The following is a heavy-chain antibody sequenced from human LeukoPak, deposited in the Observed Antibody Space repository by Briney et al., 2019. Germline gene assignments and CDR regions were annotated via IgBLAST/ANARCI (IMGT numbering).Heavy chain of an antibody. CDR2: IYSDASA. J-gene: IGHJ4*02. Sequence: GGSLRLSCAASGFIVTNNYMTWVRQAPGQGLEWVSVIYSDASAYYAGSVRGRFITSRDTSKNTIYLQMNRLTAEDTAVYYCARGSELGATCDYWGQGTLVTVSS. CDR3: ARGSELGATCDY. D-gene: IGHD1-26*01. CDR1: GFIVTNNY. V-gene: IGHV3-66*01.